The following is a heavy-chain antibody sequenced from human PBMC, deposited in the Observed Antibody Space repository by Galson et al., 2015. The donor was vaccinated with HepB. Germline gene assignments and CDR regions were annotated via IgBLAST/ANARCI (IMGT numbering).Heavy chain of an antibody. CDR2: IRSRANSHAT. V-gene: IGHV3-73*01. J-gene: IGHJ4*02. D-gene: IGHD2-2*01. CDR1: GFTFSGSA. Sequence: SLRLSCAASGFTFSGSAIHWVRQTSGKGLEWVCLIRSRANSHATAYAASLKGRFTISRDDSKNTAYLHMNNLKTEDTAVYYCTRLGDLSGYSSSWGQGTLVTVSS. CDR3: TRLGDLSGYSSS.